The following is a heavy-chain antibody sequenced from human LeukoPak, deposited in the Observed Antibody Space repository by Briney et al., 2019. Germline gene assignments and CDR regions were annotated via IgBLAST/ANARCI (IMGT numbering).Heavy chain of an antibody. J-gene: IGHJ6*04. V-gene: IGHV3-48*04. CDR3: AELGITMIGGV. Sequence: GGSLRPSCAASGFTFSSYSMNWVRQAPGKGLEWVSYISSSRSTIYYADSVKGRFTISRDNAKNSLYLQMNSLRAEDTAVYYCAELGITMIGGVWGKGTTVTISS. D-gene: IGHD3-10*02. CDR2: ISSSRSTI. CDR1: GFTFSSYS.